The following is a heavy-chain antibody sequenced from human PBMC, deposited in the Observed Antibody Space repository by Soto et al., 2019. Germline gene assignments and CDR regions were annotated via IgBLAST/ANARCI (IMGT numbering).Heavy chain of an antibody. D-gene: IGHD2-8*01. CDR3: AKDLIAGNGVWEAFDM. J-gene: IGHJ3*02. Sequence: GGSLRLSCAASGFSFSAYAMNWVRQAPGKGLQWVSGLVGSGADKNYADSVRGRFTVSRDNSKNTPYLQMNSLRDEDTAVYYCAKDLIAGNGVWEAFDMWGRGTKVTV. V-gene: IGHV3-23*01. CDR2: LVGSGADK. CDR1: GFSFSAYA.